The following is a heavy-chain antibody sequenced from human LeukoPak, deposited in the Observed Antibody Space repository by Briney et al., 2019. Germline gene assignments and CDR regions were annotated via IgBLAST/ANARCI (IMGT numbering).Heavy chain of an antibody. CDR2: INHSGST. CDR1: GGSFSGYY. Sequence: SETLSLTCAVYGGSFSGYYWSWIRQPPGKGPEWIGEINHSGSTNYNPSLKSRVTISVDTSKNQFSLKLSSVTAADTAVYYCASPDTASDSDFQHWGQGTLVTVSS. D-gene: IGHD2-21*01. V-gene: IGHV4-34*01. CDR3: ASPDTASDSDFQH. J-gene: IGHJ1*01.